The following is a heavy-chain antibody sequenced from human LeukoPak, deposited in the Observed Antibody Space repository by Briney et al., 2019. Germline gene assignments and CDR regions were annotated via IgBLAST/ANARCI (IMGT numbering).Heavy chain of an antibody. CDR3: ARGRDYVSGSTFGY. J-gene: IGHJ4*02. V-gene: IGHV3-48*04. CDR1: GFTFSSYG. D-gene: IGHD3-10*01. Sequence: GGSLRLSCAASGFTFSSYGLNWVRQAPGKGLEWVSYISSSSTPIYYADSVKGRFTLSRDNAKNSLYLQTNSLRAEDTAVYYCARGRDYVSGSTFGYWGQGTLVTVSS. CDR2: ISSSSTPI.